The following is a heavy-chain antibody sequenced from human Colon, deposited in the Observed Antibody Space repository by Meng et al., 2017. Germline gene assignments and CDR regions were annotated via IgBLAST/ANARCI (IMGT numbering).Heavy chain of an antibody. Sequence: QGPLKESGPGLVKPSGPLSLTGTVSGDSISSDIWWSWVRQPPGKGLEWIGEVYHRGDTNYNPSLKSRVDISVDKSKNQFYLSLFSVTAADTAVYYCGRDQGRELINHWGQGTLVTVSS. CDR3: GRDQGRELINH. CDR1: GDSISSDIW. V-gene: IGHV4-4*02. D-gene: IGHD1-7*01. CDR2: VYHRGDT. J-gene: IGHJ4*02.